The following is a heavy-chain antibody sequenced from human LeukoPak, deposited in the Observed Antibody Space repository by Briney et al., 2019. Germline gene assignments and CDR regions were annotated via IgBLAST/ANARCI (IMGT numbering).Heavy chain of an antibody. CDR1: GFTFSSHE. D-gene: IGHD6-13*01. J-gene: IGHJ4*02. Sequence: GGSLRLSCVASGFTFSSHEMNWFRQAPGKGLEWVSYISSSDSITYYADSVKGRFIISRDNAKNSLYLQMNSLRAEDTAVYYCASKYTSTWDGDYWGQGTLVTVSS. CDR3: ASKYTSTWDGDY. CDR2: ISSSDSIT. V-gene: IGHV3-48*03.